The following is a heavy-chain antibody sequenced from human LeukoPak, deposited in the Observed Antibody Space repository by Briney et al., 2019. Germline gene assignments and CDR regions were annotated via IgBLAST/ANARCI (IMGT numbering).Heavy chain of an antibody. CDR2: IYYDGAT. D-gene: IGHD3-9*01. V-gene: IGHV4-59*12. J-gene: IGHJ4*02. CDR3: ARRSLDACPH. Sequence: LRLSCVASGFTFSSYSMDWVRQAPGKGLEWVGSIYYDGATHQNPSLNSRVTVSMDTTKNQFSLTLKSVTAADTAVYYCARRSLDACPHWGQGILATVSS. CDR1: GFTFSSYS.